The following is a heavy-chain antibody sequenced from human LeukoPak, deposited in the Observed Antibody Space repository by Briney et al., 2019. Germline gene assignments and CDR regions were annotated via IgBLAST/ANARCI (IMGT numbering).Heavy chain of an antibody. CDR2: ISSTGNPR. Sequence: GGSLRLSCTASGLTFSDYSMNWVRQAPGKGLEWVSYISSTGNPRHYAASVEGRFTISRDNAKNSLYLQMNSLRAEDTAVYYCAKMYGGTCIGNWGQGTLVTVSA. D-gene: IGHD1-26*01. J-gene: IGHJ4*02. CDR3: AKMYGGTCIGN. V-gene: IGHV3-48*01. CDR1: GLTFSDYS.